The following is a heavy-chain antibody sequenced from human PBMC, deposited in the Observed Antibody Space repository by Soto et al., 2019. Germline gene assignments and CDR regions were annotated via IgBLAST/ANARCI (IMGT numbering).Heavy chain of an antibody. V-gene: IGHV4-30-4*01. CDR1: GGSISSGDYY. Sequence: QVQLQESGPGLVKPSQTLSLTCTVSGGSISSGDYYWSWIRQPPGKGLEWIGYIYYSGSTYYNPSLQRRVTISVATSKNQFSLKLSSVTAADTAVYYCARDIYCSGGSCYLGYFYLWGRGTLVTVSS. J-gene: IGHJ2*01. CDR3: ARDIYCSGGSCYLGYFYL. D-gene: IGHD2-15*01. CDR2: IYYSGST.